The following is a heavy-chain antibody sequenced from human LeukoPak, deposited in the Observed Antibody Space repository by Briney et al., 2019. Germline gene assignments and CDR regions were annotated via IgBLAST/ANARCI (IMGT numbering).Heavy chain of an antibody. J-gene: IGHJ6*02. CDR1: GFTFTNAW. CDR3: AAWTRMLSNYYYGLDV. CDR2: IKSKTDGGTT. D-gene: IGHD1-14*01. Sequence: GGSLRLSCAASGFTFTNAWMTWVRQAPGKGLEWVGHIKSKTDGGTTDFAAPVKGRFTISRDDSKTTLYLQMSSLKTDDTAVYYCAAWTRMLSNYYYGLDVWGRGTAVTVSS. V-gene: IGHV3-15*01.